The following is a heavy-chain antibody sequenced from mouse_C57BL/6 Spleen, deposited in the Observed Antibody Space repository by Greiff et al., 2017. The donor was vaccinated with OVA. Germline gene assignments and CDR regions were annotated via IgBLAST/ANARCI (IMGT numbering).Heavy chain of an antibody. CDR1: GYTFTDYN. CDR3: ARWLLPFDY. CDR2: INPNNGGT. J-gene: IGHJ2*01. Sequence: DVQLQESGPELVKPGASVKMSCKASGYTFTDYNMHWVKQSHGKSLEWIGYINPNNGGTSYKQKFKGKATLTVNKSSSTAYMELRSLTSEDSAVYYCARWLLPFDYWGQGTTLTVSS. V-gene: IGHV1-22*01. D-gene: IGHD2-3*01.